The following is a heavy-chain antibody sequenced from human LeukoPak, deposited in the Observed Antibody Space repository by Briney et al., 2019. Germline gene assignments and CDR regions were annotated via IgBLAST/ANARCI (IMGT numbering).Heavy chain of an antibody. J-gene: IGHJ6*03. CDR2: MNANSGNT. CDR3: ARANYGSGSYHPYYYCMDV. Sequence: ASVQVSCTASGYSFTSYDIDWVRQAAGQGREWMGWMNANSGNTGYAQKFQGRVPLTRDTSTSTAYMELTGLRSEDTAVYYCARANYGSGSYHPYYYCMDVWGKGTTVTVSS. D-gene: IGHD3-10*01. V-gene: IGHV1-8*01. CDR1: GYSFTSYD.